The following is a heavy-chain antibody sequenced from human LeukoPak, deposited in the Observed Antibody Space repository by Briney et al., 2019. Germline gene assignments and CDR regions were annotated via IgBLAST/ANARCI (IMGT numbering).Heavy chain of an antibody. CDR3: ARMYFGDYKDMDV. Sequence: ESGPALVEPTQTLTLTCTFSGFSLLTSGVSVTWIRQPPGRALEWLARIDWDDDKYYNTSLEARLTISKDTSKNQVILTVTDMDPVDSATYYCARMYFGDYKDMDVWGKGTMVIVSS. D-gene: IGHD3-10*01. CDR2: IDWDDDK. V-gene: IGHV2-70*11. CDR1: GFSLLTSGVS. J-gene: IGHJ6*03.